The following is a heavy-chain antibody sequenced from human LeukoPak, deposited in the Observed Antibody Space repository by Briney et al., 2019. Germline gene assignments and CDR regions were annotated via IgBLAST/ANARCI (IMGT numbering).Heavy chain of an antibody. V-gene: IGHV3-30*18. J-gene: IGHJ6*02. Sequence: GGSLRLSCAASGFTFDDYAMHWVRQAPGKGLEWVAVISYDGSNKYYADSVKGRFTISRDNSKNTLYLQMNSLRAEDTAVYYCAKDQVEARYYYYGMDVWGHGTTVTVSS. D-gene: IGHD6-6*01. CDR3: AKDQVEARYYYYGMDV. CDR1: GFTFDDYA. CDR2: ISYDGSNK.